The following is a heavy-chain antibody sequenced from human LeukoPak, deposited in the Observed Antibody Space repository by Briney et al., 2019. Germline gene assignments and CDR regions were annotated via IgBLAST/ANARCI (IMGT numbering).Heavy chain of an antibody. J-gene: IGHJ4*02. D-gene: IGHD1-26*01. V-gene: IGHV4-38-2*02. CDR1: GGSISGYY. Sequence: SETLSPTCTVSGGSISGYYWGWIRQTPGKRLEWIGSINHSGSTYYNPSLRSRVTISVDTSKNQFSLKLSSVTAADTAVYSCARGGPSGSHTAYWGQGTLVTVSS. CDR2: INHSGST. CDR3: ARGGPSGSHTAY.